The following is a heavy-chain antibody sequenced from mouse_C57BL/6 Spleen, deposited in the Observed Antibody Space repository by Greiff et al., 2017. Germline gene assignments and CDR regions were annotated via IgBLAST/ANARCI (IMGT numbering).Heavy chain of an antibody. CDR2: ISYDGSN. CDR1: GYSITSGYY. D-gene: IGHD2-4*01. J-gene: IGHJ4*01. CDR3: ARTITRRAMDY. Sequence: EVQLVESGPGLVKPSPSLSLTCSVTGYSITSGYYWNWIRQFPGNKLEWMGYISYDGSNNYNPTLKNRISITRDTSKNQVFLNLNSVTAEDTATYDCARTITRRAMDYWGQGTSGTVSS. V-gene: IGHV3-6*01.